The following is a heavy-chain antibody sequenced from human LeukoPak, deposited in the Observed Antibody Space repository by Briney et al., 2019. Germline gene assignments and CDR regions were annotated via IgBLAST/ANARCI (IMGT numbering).Heavy chain of an antibody. D-gene: IGHD6-13*01. J-gene: IGHJ4*02. CDR1: GYSFSTYW. CDR3: AIQQQLVGYYFDY. Sequence: GESLKISCKVSGYSFSTYWIGWVRQMPGKGLEWMGIIYPGDSDTRYSPSFQGQVTISADKSISTAYLQWSSLRASDTAMYYCAIQQQLVGYYFDYWGQGTLVTVSS. V-gene: IGHV5-51*01. CDR2: IYPGDSDT.